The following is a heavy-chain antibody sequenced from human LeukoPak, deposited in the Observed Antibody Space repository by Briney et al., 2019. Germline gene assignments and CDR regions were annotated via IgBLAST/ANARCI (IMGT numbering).Heavy chain of an antibody. V-gene: IGHV1-2*02. CDR2: IDPKNGGT. J-gene: IGHJ4*02. CDR3: APTHGNGYYYYDY. CDR1: GYTFTGYY. Sequence: ASVKVSCKASGYTFTGYYIHWVRQAPGQGPEWMGWIDPKNGGTDHAQRFQGRVTMTRDTSISTAYMGLTNLRSDDTAVYYCAPTHGNGYYYYDYWGQGTQVTVSS. D-gene: IGHD5-12*01.